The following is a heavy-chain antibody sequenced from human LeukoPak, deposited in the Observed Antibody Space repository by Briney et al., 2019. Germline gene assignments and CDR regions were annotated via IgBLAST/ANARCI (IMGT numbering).Heavy chain of an antibody. D-gene: IGHD3-9*01. CDR3: AKDPNYDILTGSDY. CDR2: ISGSGGST. J-gene: IGHJ4*02. Sequence: GASLRLSCAASGFTFSSYAMSWVRQAPGKGLEWVSAISGSGGSTYYAGSVKGRFTISRDNSKNTLYLQMNSLRAEDTAVYYCAKDPNYDILTGSDYWGQGTLVTVSS. V-gene: IGHV3-23*01. CDR1: GFTFSSYA.